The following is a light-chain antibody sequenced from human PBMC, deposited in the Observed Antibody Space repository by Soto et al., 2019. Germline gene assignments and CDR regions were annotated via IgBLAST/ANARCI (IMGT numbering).Light chain of an antibody. V-gene: IGKV1-16*01. Sequence: DIQMTQSPSSLSASVGDRVTITCRASQGINTDLAWFQQKPGKAPTSLIYAASNWQSGVPSRFSGSGFGTDFTLTISSLQPEDFATYYCQHYISYPLTFGGGTKVEIK. CDR2: AAS. CDR1: QGINTD. J-gene: IGKJ4*02. CDR3: QHYISYPLT.